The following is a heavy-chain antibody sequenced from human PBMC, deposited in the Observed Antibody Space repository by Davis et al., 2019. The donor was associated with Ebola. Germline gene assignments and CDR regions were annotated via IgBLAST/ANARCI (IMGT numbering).Heavy chain of an antibody. Sequence: GGSLRPSCAAPGFTFSSSSMHWVRQAPGKGLEWVSAISGSGGSTYYADSVKGRFTISRDNSKKTLYLQMNSLRAEDTAVYYCAKSGLSFGVVKYHYGMDVWGKGTTVTVSS. CDR3: AKSGLSFGVVKYHYGMDV. CDR1: GFTFSSSS. J-gene: IGHJ6*04. CDR2: ISGSGGST. V-gene: IGHV3-23*01. D-gene: IGHD3-3*01.